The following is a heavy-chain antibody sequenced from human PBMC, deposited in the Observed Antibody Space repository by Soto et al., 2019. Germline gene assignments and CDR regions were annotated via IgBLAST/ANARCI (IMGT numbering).Heavy chain of an antibody. CDR2: FIAMLGTP. CDR1: GGTFGSQG. D-gene: IGHD3-10*01. Sequence: SVKVSCKAPGGTFGSQGIAWVRQAPGQGLEWMGGFIAMLGTPTYAKKVQGRATISADESLTSSYLELRSLRSEDTGVYFCARGTMANFDYWRQGTVVTVSS. J-gene: IGHJ4*02. CDR3: ARGTMANFDY. V-gene: IGHV1-69*13.